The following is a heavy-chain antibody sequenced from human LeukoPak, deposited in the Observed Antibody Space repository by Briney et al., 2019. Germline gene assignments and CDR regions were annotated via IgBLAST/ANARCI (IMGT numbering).Heavy chain of an antibody. J-gene: IGHJ4*02. Sequence: GGSLRLSCAASGFIFSNYGMSWVRQAPGKGLEWVSAIRGNAGTTYYADSVKGRFTIFRDNSKNMLYLQMNSLRVEDTAVYYCAKGHGDSSGYYYFDSWGQGTLVTVSS. D-gene: IGHD3-22*01. CDR3: AKGHGDSSGYYYFDS. CDR1: GFIFSNYG. CDR2: IRGNAGTT. V-gene: IGHV3-23*01.